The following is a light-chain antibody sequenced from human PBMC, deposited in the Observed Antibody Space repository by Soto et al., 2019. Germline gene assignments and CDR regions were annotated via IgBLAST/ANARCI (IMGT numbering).Light chain of an antibody. Sequence: EIVLTQSPATLSLSPGERATLSCRASQSVSDYLGWYQQKPGQAPRLLIYDASNRATGIPARFSGSGSGTDFTLTISSLEPEDFAVYYCQQRSNWPMYTFGRRTKVDIK. CDR2: DAS. J-gene: IGKJ2*01. CDR1: QSVSDY. CDR3: QQRSNWPMYT. V-gene: IGKV3-11*01.